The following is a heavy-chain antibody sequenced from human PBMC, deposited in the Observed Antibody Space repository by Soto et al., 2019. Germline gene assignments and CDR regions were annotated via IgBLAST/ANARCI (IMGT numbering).Heavy chain of an antibody. CDR2: IYHSGST. CDR1: GGSISSSNW. D-gene: IGHD6-13*01. Sequence: PSETLSLTCAVSGGSISSSNWWSWVRQPPGKGLEWIGEIYHSGSTNYNPSLKSRVTISVDKSKNQFSLKLSSVTAADTAVYYCARGNSLGAAAADFDYWGQGTLVTVSS. V-gene: IGHV4-4*02. J-gene: IGHJ4*02. CDR3: ARGNSLGAAAADFDY.